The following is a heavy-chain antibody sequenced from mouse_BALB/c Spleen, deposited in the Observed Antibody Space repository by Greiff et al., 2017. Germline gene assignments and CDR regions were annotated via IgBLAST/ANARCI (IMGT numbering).Heavy chain of an antibody. CDR2: INPSNGRT. Sequence: VQLQQPGAELVKPGASVKLSCKASGYTFTSYWMHWVKQRPGQGLEWIGEINPSNGRTNYNEKFKSKATLTVDKSSSTAYMQLSSLTSEDSAVYYCARGTYYGNYWFAYWGQGTLVTVSA. CDR1: GYTFTSYW. CDR3: ARGTYYGNYWFAY. J-gene: IGHJ3*01. V-gene: IGHV1S81*02. D-gene: IGHD2-10*01.